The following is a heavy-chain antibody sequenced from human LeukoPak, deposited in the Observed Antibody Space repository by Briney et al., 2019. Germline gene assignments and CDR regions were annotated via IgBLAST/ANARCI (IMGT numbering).Heavy chain of an antibody. CDR2: INWNGGST. CDR1: GFTFDDYG. CDR3: ARGLNYYDSSGYIN. V-gene: IGHV3-20*04. J-gene: IGHJ4*02. D-gene: IGHD3-22*01. Sequence: GGSLRLSCAASGFTFDDYGMNWVRQAPGKGLEWVSGINWNGGSTGYADSVKGRFTIPRDNAKNSLYLQMNSLRAEDTALYYCARGLNYYDSSGYINWGQGTLVTVSS.